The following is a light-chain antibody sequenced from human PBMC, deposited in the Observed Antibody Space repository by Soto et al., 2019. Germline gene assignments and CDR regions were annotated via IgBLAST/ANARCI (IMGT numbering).Light chain of an antibody. V-gene: IGLV2-8*01. CDR1: ASDVGVYNY. J-gene: IGLJ1*01. CDR2: EVT. Sequence: QSVLTQPPSASGSLGQSVTISCTGTASDVGVYNYVSWYQQHPGKAPKLMIYEVTKRPSGVPDRFSGSKSGNTASLTVSGLQAEDEADYYCSSYAGNNYYVFGTGTKVTVL. CDR3: SSYAGNNYYV.